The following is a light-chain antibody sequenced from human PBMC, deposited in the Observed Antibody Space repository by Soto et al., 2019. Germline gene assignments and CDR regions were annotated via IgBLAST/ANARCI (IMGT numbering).Light chain of an antibody. CDR1: QSLPYVDGNTY. CDR3: MQGIYWPPT. J-gene: IGKJ1*01. CDR2: KVS. Sequence: IVMTQSPLSLPVSLGQPASISCRSSQSLPYVDGNTYLNWFHQRPGQPPRRLIYKVSTRDSGVPDRFSGSGSGTDFTLKISRVEAEDVGVYYCMQGIYWPPTFGQGTKVEIK. V-gene: IGKV2-30*01.